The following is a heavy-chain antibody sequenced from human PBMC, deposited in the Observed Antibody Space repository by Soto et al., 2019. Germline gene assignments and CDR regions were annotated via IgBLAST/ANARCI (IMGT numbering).Heavy chain of an antibody. J-gene: IGHJ4*02. CDR3: ARDFAYFDS. V-gene: IGHV4-59*01. D-gene: IGHD3-3*01. CDR1: GGSISSYY. CDR2: IYYSGST. Sequence: SETLSLTCTVSGGSISSYYWSWIRQPPGKGLEWIGYIYYSGSTNYNPSLKSRVTISVDTSKNQFSLNLDSVTAADTAVYFCARDFAYFDSWGQGTLVTVSS.